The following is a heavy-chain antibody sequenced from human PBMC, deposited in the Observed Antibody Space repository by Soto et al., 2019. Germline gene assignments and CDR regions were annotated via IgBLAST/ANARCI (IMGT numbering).Heavy chain of an antibody. CDR2: IYYSGST. J-gene: IGHJ4*02. CDR1: GGSISSGGYY. CDR3: ARLTSGPVYFDY. Sequence: QVQLQESGPGLVKPSQTLSLTCTVSGGSISSGGYYWSWIRQHPGKGLEWIGYIYYSGSTYYNPSLKCRVTISVDPSKNQFSLKLSSVTAADTAVYYCARLTSGPVYFDYWGQGTLVTVSS. D-gene: IGHD3-10*01. V-gene: IGHV4-31*03.